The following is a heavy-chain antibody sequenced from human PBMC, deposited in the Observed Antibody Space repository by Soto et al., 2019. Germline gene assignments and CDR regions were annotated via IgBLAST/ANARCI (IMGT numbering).Heavy chain of an antibody. J-gene: IGHJ4*02. CDR2: ISAHNGNT. V-gene: IGHV1-18*01. CDR3: ARGRDGDY. D-gene: IGHD6-6*01. Sequence: QVHLVQSGAEVKKPGASVKVSCKASGYTFTSYGITCVRQAPGQGLEWMGWISAHNGNTDYAQKLQGRVIVTRDTSTSTAYMELRSLISDDTAVYYCARGRDGDYWGQGALFTVSS. CDR1: GYTFTSYG.